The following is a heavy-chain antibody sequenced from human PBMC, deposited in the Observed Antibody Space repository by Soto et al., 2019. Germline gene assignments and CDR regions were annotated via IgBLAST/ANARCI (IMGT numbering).Heavy chain of an antibody. V-gene: IGHV3-48*03. CDR3: ALSLTYCGGDCYSDY. D-gene: IGHD2-21*02. CDR2: ITTTGNTI. J-gene: IGHJ4*02. Sequence: EVQLVESGGDLVQPGGSLRLSCAGSGFTFSSYEMNWVRQAPGKGLEWVSYITTTGNTIYYADSVKGRFTISRDNAKNSLYLQMNSLRAEDTATYYCALSLTYCGGDCYSDYWGQGTLVTVSS. CDR1: GFTFSSYE.